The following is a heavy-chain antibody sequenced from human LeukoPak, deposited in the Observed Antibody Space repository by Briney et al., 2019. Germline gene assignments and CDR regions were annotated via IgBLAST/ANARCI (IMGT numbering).Heavy chain of an antibody. CDR1: GYTLTELS. J-gene: IGHJ3*01. V-gene: IGHV1-24*01. CDR2: FDPEDGET. D-gene: IGHD6-13*01. CDR3: ATGFSVQQLVLISSGGRFGAFDV. Sequence: GASVKVSCKVSGYTLTELSMHWVRQARGKGLEWLGGFDPEDGETIYAQKFQGRVTMTEDTSTDTAYMELSSLRSEDTAVYYCATGFSVQQLVLISSGGRFGAFDVWGQGTMVTVSS.